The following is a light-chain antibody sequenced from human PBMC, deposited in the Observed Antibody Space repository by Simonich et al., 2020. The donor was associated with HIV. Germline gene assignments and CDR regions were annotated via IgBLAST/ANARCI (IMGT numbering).Light chain of an antibody. CDR1: SSDVGGYNY. CDR2: DVS. V-gene: IGLV2-14*03. Sequence: HSALTQPASVSGSPGQSITISCTGTSSDVGGYNYVCWYQQHPGKAPKLMIYDVSKRPSGVSNRLAGSKSGNTASLTISGLQAEDEADYYCSSYTSSSTWVFGGGTKLTVL. J-gene: IGLJ2*01. CDR3: SSYTSSSTWV.